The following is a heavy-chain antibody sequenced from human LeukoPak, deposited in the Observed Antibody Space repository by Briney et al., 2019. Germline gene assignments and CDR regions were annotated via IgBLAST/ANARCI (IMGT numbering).Heavy chain of an antibody. CDR1: GFTFSSYA. D-gene: IGHD6-13*01. CDR2: ISYDGSNK. CDR3: GRVIAGAIDN. V-gene: IGHV3-30*04. Sequence: GRSLRLSCAASGFTFSSYAMHWVRQAPGKGLEWVAVISYDGSNKYYADSVKGRFTISRDNADNSMYLQMNSLRAEDTAVYYCGRVIAGAIDNWGQGTLVTVSS. J-gene: IGHJ4*02.